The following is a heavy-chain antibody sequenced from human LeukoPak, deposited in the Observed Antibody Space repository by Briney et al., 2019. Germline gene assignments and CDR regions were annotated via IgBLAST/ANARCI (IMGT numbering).Heavy chain of an antibody. CDR3: TRDSSGPAF. Sequence: PGGSLRLSCAASGFIVSNYYMSWVRQAPGKGLEWVSVIFDGGGTFYSDSVEGRFTISRDYSKNTLYLQMNSLRADDTAVYYCTRDSSGPAFWGQGTLVTVSS. CDR1: GFIVSNYY. J-gene: IGHJ4*02. CDR2: IFDGGGT. V-gene: IGHV3-53*01. D-gene: IGHD3-22*01.